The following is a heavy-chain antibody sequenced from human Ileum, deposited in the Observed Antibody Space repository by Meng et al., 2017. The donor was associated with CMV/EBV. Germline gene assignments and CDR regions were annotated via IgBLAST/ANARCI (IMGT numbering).Heavy chain of an antibody. D-gene: IGHD2-21*01. V-gene: IGHV3-66*02. CDR2: IYNDGAT. CDR1: GFTVTSSS. CDR3: ARHRPSPSSLHRNDY. J-gene: IGHJ4*02. Sequence: GESLKISCAASGFTVTSSSLSWVRQAPGKGLEWVSLIYNDGATHYADSVKGRFTVSRDASKNTLYLQMNSLRPEDTALYYCARHRPSPSSLHRNDYWGQGTLVTVSS.